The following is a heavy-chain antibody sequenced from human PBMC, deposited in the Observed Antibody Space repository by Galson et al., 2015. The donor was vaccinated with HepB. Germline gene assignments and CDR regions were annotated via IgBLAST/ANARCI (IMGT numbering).Heavy chain of an antibody. Sequence: PALVKPTQTLTLTCAFSGFSLSTSGVAVGWIRQPPGKALEWLAIIYWDDDKRYSPSLKSRLTITKDTSKNQVILKMTNMDPVDTATYYCARQPPTTVTFYNWGQGTLVTVSS. CDR1: GFSLSTSGVA. CDR2: IYWDDDK. CDR3: ARQPPTTVTFYN. J-gene: IGHJ4*02. D-gene: IGHD4-17*01. V-gene: IGHV2-5*02.